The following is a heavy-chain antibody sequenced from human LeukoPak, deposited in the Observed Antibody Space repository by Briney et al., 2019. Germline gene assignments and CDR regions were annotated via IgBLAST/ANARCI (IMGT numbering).Heavy chain of an antibody. J-gene: IGHJ5*02. Sequence: ASVKVSCKASGYTFTGYYMHWVRQAPGQGLEWMGWINPNSGGTNYAQKFQGWVTMTRDTSISTAYMELSRLRSEDTAVYYCARSYYYDSSGYYYVSWFDPWGQGTLVTVSS. D-gene: IGHD3-22*01. CDR3: ARSYYYDSSGYYYVSWFDP. CDR1: GYTFTGYY. CDR2: INPNSGGT. V-gene: IGHV1-2*04.